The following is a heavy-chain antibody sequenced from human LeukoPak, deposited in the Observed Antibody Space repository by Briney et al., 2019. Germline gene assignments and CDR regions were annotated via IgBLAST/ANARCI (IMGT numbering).Heavy chain of an antibody. Sequence: PGGSLRLSCAASGFTFDDYGMSWVRQAPGKGLEWVANIKQDGSEKYYVDSVKGRFTISRDNAKNSLYLQMNSLRAEDTAVYYCAGSGYYDSSGYRLGAFDIWGQGTMVTVSS. CDR2: IKQDGSEK. CDR3: AGSGYYDSSGYRLGAFDI. CDR1: GFTFDDYG. D-gene: IGHD3-22*01. V-gene: IGHV3-7*01. J-gene: IGHJ3*02.